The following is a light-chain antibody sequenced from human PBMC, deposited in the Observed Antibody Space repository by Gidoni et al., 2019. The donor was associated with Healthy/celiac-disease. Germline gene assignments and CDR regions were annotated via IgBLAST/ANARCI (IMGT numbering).Light chain of an antibody. CDR1: QSVLSSSNNKNY. CDR3: QQYYSTPQT. V-gene: IGKV4-1*01. J-gene: IGKJ1*01. CDR2: WAS. Sequence: DIVMTQSPDYLDVSLGERATINCKSSQSVLSSSNNKNYLAWYQQKPGQPPKLLIYWASTRESGVPDRFSGSGSGTYFTLTISSLQAEDVAVYYCQQYYSTPQTFGQGTKVEIK.